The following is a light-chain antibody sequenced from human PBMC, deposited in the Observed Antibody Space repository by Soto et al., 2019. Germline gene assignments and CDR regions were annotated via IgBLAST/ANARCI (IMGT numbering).Light chain of an antibody. Sequence: EILMAQSPGTLSVYHGERATLSCRASQSVSSNLAWYQQKPGQAPRLLIYGASTRATGVPDRFSGTGSGTEFTLTISSLKSEDYAVYYCQQYKSWPPITFGQGTRLEI. CDR3: QQYKSWPPIT. V-gene: IGKV3-15*01. J-gene: IGKJ5*01. CDR1: QSVSSN. CDR2: GAS.